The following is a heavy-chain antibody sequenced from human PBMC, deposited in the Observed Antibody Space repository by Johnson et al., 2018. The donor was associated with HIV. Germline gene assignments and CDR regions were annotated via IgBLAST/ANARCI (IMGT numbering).Heavy chain of an antibody. J-gene: IGHJ3*02. CDR3: ARDVRGYYDSSGYPYLDAFDI. CDR2: ISWNSGII. CDR1: GFTFDDYA. Sequence: VQLVESGGGLGQPGRSLRLSCAASGFTFDDYAMHWVRQAPGKGLEWVSGISWNSGIIDYADSVKGRFTISRDNAKNSLYLQMNSLRAEDTALYYCARDVRGYYDSSGYPYLDAFDIWGQGTMVTVSS. D-gene: IGHD3-22*01. V-gene: IGHV3-9*01.